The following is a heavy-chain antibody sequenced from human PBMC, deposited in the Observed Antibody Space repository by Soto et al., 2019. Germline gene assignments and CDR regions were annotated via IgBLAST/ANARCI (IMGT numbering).Heavy chain of an antibody. J-gene: IGHJ6*02. CDR3: ATSESGPFFGMAF. CDR1: GYTFNNFA. V-gene: IGHV1-8*01. CDR2: VHPSIGVG. Sequence: QVQLVQSGAEVKRPGSSVKVSCKASGYTFNNFAIDWVRQATGQGLEWMGRVHPSIGVGQYAPKFQGRVTMTTNTSRGTAYMELRSLTSEDTALYFCATSESGPFFGMAFWGQGTPVIVSS. D-gene: IGHD3-3*01.